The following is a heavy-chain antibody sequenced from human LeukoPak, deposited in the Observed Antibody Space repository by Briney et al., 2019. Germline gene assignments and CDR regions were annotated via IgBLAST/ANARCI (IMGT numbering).Heavy chain of an antibody. Sequence: GGSLRLSCAASGFTFSSYEMNWVRQAPGKGLEWVSYISSSGSTKYYADSVKGRFTIFRDNAKNSLFLQMNSLRAEDTAMYYCTSHPHYGDFDFWGHGALVSVSS. V-gene: IGHV3-48*03. J-gene: IGHJ4*01. D-gene: IGHD4-17*01. CDR2: ISSSGSTK. CDR1: GFTFSSYE. CDR3: TSHPHYGDFDF.